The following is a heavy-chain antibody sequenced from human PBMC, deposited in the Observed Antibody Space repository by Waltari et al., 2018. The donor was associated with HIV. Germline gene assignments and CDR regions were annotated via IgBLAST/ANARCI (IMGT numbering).Heavy chain of an antibody. D-gene: IGHD6-13*01. V-gene: IGHV3-7*01. CDR1: GFTLIRYW. CDR2: IRPDGNDK. J-gene: IGHJ4*02. CDR3: ARGGGAAAGTVDY. Sequence: EVQLVESGGGLVQPGGSLRLSCAASGFTLIRYWMSWVRQAPGKGLEWVANIRPDGNDKYYVDSVKGRFTISRDNVKNSLYLQMNTLRAEDTAVYYCARGGGAAAGTVDYWGQGTLVTVSS.